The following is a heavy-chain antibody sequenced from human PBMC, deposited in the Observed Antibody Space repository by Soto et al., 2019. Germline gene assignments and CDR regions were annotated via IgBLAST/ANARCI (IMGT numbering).Heavy chain of an antibody. J-gene: IGHJ6*02. CDR3: ARVRWDDGMDV. D-gene: IGHD4-17*01. Sequence: GGSLRLSCAASGFTFSSYAMHWVRQAPGKGLEYVSAISSNGGSTYYADSVKGRFTISRDNSKNTLYLQMGSLRAEDMAVYYCARVRWDDGMDVWGQGTTVTVSS. CDR2: ISSNGGST. V-gene: IGHV3-64*02. CDR1: GFTFSSYA.